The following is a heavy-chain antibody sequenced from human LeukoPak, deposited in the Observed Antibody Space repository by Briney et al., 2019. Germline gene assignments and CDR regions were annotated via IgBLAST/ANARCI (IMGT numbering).Heavy chain of an antibody. D-gene: IGHD3-10*01. CDR2: ISSSGNTI. CDR3: ASEGSRPN. J-gene: IGHJ4*02. Sequence: PGGSLRLSCAASGFTFSSYEMNWVRQAPGKGLEWVSYISSSGNTIYYAGSVRGRFTISRDNAKNSLYLQMNSLRAEDTALYYCASEGSRPNWGQGTLVTVSS. CDR1: GFTFSSYE. V-gene: IGHV3-48*03.